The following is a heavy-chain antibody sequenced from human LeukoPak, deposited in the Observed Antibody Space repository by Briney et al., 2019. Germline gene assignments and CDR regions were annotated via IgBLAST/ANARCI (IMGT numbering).Heavy chain of an antibody. V-gene: IGHV3-66*01. CDR2: YSGDTT. J-gene: IGHJ4*02. CDR3: ARERPGSRVLDY. CDR1: GFIVSNNH. D-gene: IGHD3-10*01. Sequence: GGSLRLSCAASGFIVSNNHINWIRQAPGKGLEWVSIYSGDTTYYSDSVKGRFILSSDNSKNMLYLQMNSLRVEDTAVYYCARERPGSRVLDYWGQGTVVTVSS.